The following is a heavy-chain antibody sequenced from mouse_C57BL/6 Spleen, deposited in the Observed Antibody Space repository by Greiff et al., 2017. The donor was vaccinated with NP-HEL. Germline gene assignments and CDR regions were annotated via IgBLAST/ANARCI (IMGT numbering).Heavy chain of an antibody. CDR2: ISDGGSYT. J-gene: IGHJ2*01. Sequence: EVQLVESGGGLVKPGGSLKLSCAASGFTFSSYAMSWVRQTPGKRLEWVATISDGGSYTYYPDNVKGRFTISRDNAKNNLYLQMSHLKSEDTAMYYCARAHDGLDYWGQGTTLTVSS. V-gene: IGHV5-4*01. D-gene: IGHD2-3*01. CDR3: ARAHDGLDY. CDR1: GFTFSSYA.